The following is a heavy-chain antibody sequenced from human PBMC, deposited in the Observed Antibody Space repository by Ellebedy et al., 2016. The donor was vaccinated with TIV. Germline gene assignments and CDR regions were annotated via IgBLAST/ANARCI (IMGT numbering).Heavy chain of an antibody. CDR2: INAGNGDT. CDR1: GYTFINNA. J-gene: IGHJ4*02. Sequence: ASVKVSCXASGYTFINNAVHWLRRAPGQRLEWMAWINAGNGDTKYSQKFQGRVTITRDTSASTAYLELGSLSSEDTAMYYCATYDFWSASFDFWGQGTLVTVSS. D-gene: IGHD3-3*01. V-gene: IGHV1-3*01. CDR3: ATYDFWSASFDF.